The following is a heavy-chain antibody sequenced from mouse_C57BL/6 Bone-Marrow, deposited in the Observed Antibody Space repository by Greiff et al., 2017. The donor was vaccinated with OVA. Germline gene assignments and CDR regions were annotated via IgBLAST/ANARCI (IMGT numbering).Heavy chain of an antibody. CDR1: GYSFTGYY. J-gene: IGHJ3*01. Sequence: VQLKQSGPELVKPGASVKISCKASGYSFTGYYMNWVKQSPEKSLEWIGEINPSTGGTTYNQKFKAKATLTVDKSSSTAYMQLKSLTSEDSAVYYCAREGPFAYWGQGTLVTVSA. CDR2: INPSTGGT. CDR3: AREGPFAY. V-gene: IGHV1-42*01. D-gene: IGHD3-3*01.